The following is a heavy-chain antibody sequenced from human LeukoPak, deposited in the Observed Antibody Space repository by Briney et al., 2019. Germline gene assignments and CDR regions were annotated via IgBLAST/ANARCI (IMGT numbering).Heavy chain of an antibody. CDR3: AKGNSGSYSLDWFDP. CDR1: GFTFDDYA. D-gene: IGHD3-10*01. V-gene: IGHV3-9*01. J-gene: IGHJ5*02. Sequence: GGSLRLSCAASGFTFDDYAMHWVRQAPGRGLEWVSGISWNSGNVGYADSVKGRFTITRDNAKNFLYLQMNSLRVEDTAFYYCAKGNSGSYSLDWFDPWGQGSLVTVSS. CDR2: ISWNSGNV.